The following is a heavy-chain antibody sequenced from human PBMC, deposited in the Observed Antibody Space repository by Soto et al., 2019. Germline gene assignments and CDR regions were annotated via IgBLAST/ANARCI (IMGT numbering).Heavy chain of an antibody. Sequence: GGSLRLSCAPSGFTFSNYGMHWVRQTPGKGLEWVAVIWSDGSRTVYEDSVKGRFTISRDNSENTLFLQMNSLGAEDTGVYYCARDDDFQANAFDYWGQGTLVTVSS. CDR1: GFTFSNYG. CDR3: ARDDDFQANAFDY. CDR2: IWSDGSRT. D-gene: IGHD2-21*02. V-gene: IGHV3-33*01. J-gene: IGHJ4*02.